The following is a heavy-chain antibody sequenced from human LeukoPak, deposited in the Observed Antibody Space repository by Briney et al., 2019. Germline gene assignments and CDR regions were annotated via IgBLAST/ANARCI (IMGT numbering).Heavy chain of an antibody. Sequence: GESLKISCKGSGYSFTSYWIGWVRQMPGKGLEWMGIIYPSDSDTRYSPSFQGQVTISADKSISTAYLQWSSLKASDTAMYYCARHPKYYYDSSGYGQGDYWGQGTLVTVSS. CDR1: GYSFTSYW. D-gene: IGHD3-22*01. V-gene: IGHV5-51*01. CDR2: IYPSDSDT. CDR3: ARHPKYYYDSSGYGQGDY. J-gene: IGHJ4*02.